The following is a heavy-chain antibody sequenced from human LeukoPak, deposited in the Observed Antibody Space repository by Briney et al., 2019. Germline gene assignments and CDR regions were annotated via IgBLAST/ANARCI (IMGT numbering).Heavy chain of an antibody. CDR3: ARVSLVRGGSDYFDY. Sequence: SETLSLTCTASGGSISSYYWSWIRQPPGKGLEWLGYIYYSGSTNYNPSLKSRVTISVDTSKNQFSLKLSSVTAADTAVYYCARVSLVRGGSDYFDYWGQGTLVTVSS. J-gene: IGHJ4*02. V-gene: IGHV4-59*08. CDR1: GGSISSYY. D-gene: IGHD2-21*01. CDR2: IYYSGST.